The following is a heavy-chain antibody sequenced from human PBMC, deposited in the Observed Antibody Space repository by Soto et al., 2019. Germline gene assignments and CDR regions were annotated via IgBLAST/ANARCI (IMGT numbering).Heavy chain of an antibody. CDR3: ARSRAXXXXLREAVAGPYGMDV. Sequence: QVQLVQSGAEVKKPGSSVKVSCKASGGTFSSYAISWVRQAPGQGLEWMGGIIPIFGTANYAQKFQGRVTITADESTSTAYMELSSLRSEDTAVYYCARSRAXXXXLREAVAGPYGMDVWGQGTTVTVSS. CDR1: GGTFSSYA. CDR2: IIPIFGTA. D-gene: IGHD6-19*01. J-gene: IGHJ6*02. V-gene: IGHV1-69*01.